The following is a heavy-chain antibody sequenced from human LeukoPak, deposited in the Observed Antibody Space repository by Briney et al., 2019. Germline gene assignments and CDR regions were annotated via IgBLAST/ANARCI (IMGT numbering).Heavy chain of an antibody. J-gene: IGHJ3*02. V-gene: IGHV1-18*01. CDR3: ARDLGRWLQSGDAFDI. Sequence: ASVTVSCKASGYTFTSYGIRWVRQAPGQGLEWLGWISAYNGNTNYAQKLQGRVTMTTDTSTSTAYMELRSLRSDDTAVYYCARDLGRWLQSGDAFDIWGQGTMVTVSS. D-gene: IGHD5-24*01. CDR1: GYTFTSYG. CDR2: ISAYNGNT.